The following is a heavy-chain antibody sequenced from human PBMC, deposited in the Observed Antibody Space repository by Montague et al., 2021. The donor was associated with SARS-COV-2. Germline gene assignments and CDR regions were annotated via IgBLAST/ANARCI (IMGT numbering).Heavy chain of an antibody. V-gene: IGHV4-34*01. D-gene: IGHD4-23*01. CDR1: SGSLSGYY. CDR2: INYSGDT. Sequence: SETLSLTCAVYSGSLSGYYWSWIRQAPGKGLKWIGEINYSGDTYYNPSLTSRVTISMDTSESQFSLKMTSVTAADTAVYYCARLESSRWFFDYWGQGTLVTVSS. CDR3: ARLESSRWFFDY. J-gene: IGHJ4*02.